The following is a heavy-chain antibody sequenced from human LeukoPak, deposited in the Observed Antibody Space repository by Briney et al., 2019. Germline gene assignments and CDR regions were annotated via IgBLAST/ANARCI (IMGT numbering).Heavy chain of an antibody. CDR2: ITGNGRST. D-gene: IGHD3-16*01. V-gene: IGHV3-23*01. CDR1: GFTFNNYA. Sequence: GGSLRLSCAASGFTFNNYAMGWVRQTPGKGLEWVSGITGNGRSTYYADSVKGRFTISRDNSKNTLYLQMNSLRAEDTAVYYCAKDLPWGYWGQGTLVTVSS. CDR3: AKDLPWGY. J-gene: IGHJ4*02.